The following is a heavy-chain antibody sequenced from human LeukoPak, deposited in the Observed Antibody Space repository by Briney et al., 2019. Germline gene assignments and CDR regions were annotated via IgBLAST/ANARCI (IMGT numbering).Heavy chain of an antibody. CDR2: ISYDGSNK. CDR1: GFTFSSYG. D-gene: IGHD2-2*01. V-gene: IGHV3-30*18. CDR3: AKDPEYQLLKYYFDY. J-gene: IGHJ4*02. Sequence: GGSLRLPCAASGFTFSSYGMHWVRQAPGKGLEWVAVISYDGSNKYYADSVKGRFTISRDNSKNTLYLQMNSLRAEDTAVYYCAKDPEYQLLKYYFDYWGQGTLVTVSS.